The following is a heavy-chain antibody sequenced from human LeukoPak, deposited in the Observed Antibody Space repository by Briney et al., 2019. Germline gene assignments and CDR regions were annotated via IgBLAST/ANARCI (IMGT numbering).Heavy chain of an antibody. CDR3: AELGITMIGGV. CDR2: IKKDGSEK. D-gene: IGHD3-10*02. Sequence: PGGSLRLSCAASGFAFSNYGMNWVRQAPGKGLEWVANIKKDGSEKYYVDSVKGRFTISRDNAKNSLYLQMNSLRAEDTAVYYCAELGITMIGGVWGKGTTVTISS. CDR1: GFAFSNYG. V-gene: IGHV3-7*01. J-gene: IGHJ6*04.